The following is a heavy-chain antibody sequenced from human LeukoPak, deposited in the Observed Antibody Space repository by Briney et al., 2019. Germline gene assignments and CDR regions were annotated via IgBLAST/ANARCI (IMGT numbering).Heavy chain of an antibody. Sequence: GASVTVSCTASGYTFTDYCMHWVRQAPGQGLEWMGWINPNSGGTNYTQKFQGWVTMTRDTSISTAYMELSRLRSDDTAMYYCARALARTYYYDSRGYHNWFDPWGQGTLVTVSS. D-gene: IGHD3-22*01. CDR3: ARALARTYYYDSRGYHNWFDP. V-gene: IGHV1-2*04. CDR2: INPNSGGT. J-gene: IGHJ5*02. CDR1: GYTFTDYC.